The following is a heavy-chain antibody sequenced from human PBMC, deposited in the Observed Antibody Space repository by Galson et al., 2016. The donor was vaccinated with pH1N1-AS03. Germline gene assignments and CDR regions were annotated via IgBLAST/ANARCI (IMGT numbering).Heavy chain of an antibody. Sequence: ALVKPTQTLTLTCTFSGFSLSTSGVGVGWIRQPPGKALEWLALLYWDDDERYSPSLATRLTITKDTSKNQVVLKMTNMDPEDTATYYCVHRHGYYGSGSYGEVDPWGQGILVTVSS. J-gene: IGHJ5*02. CDR2: LYWDDDE. CDR3: VHRHGYYGSGSYGEVDP. D-gene: IGHD3-10*01. CDR1: GFSLSTSGVG. V-gene: IGHV2-5*02.